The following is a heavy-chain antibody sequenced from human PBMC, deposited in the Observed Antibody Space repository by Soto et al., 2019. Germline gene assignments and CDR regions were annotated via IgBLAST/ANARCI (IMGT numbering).Heavy chain of an antibody. CDR1: GFTFSSYA. V-gene: IGHV3-23*01. J-gene: IGHJ6*02. CDR2: ISGSGGST. D-gene: IGHD1-26*01. CDR3: AKDGGESGSYYEYYYYYGMDV. Sequence: GGSLRLSCAASGFTFSSYAMSWVRQAPGKGLEWVSAISGSGGSTYYADSVKGRFTISRDNSKNTLYLQMNSLRAEDTAVYYCAKDGGESGSYYEYYYYYGMDVWGQETTVTVSS.